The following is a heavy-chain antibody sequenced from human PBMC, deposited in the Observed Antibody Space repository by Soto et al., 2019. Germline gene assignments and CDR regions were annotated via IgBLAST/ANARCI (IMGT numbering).Heavy chain of an antibody. V-gene: IGHV3-48*02. CDR2: ISSSSSAI. D-gene: IGHD3-10*01. CDR3: VRDLGYGLGSNCCYFDY. J-gene: IGHJ4*02. Sequence: EVQLVESGGGLVQPGGSLRLSCAASGLTFRSYPMNWVRQAPGKGLEWVAYISSSSSAIYYADSVKGRFTISRDNAKNSLYLQMSSLRDDDTAVYYCVRDLGYGLGSNCCYFDYWGQGTLVTVSS. CDR1: GLTFRSYP.